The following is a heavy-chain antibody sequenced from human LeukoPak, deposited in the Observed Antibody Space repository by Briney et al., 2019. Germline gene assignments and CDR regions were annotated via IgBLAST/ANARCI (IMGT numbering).Heavy chain of an antibody. J-gene: IGHJ4*02. CDR2: INPNSGGT. CDR3: ARGVDCSSPSCQLDY. Sequence: ASVTVSCKASGYTFTGYYMHWVRQAPGQGLEWMAWINPNSGGTNYAQKFQGRVTMTRDTSITTAYLELSSLRSDDTAVYYCARGVDCSSPSCQLDYWGQGTLVTVSS. D-gene: IGHD2-2*01. CDR1: GYTFTGYY. V-gene: IGHV1-2*02.